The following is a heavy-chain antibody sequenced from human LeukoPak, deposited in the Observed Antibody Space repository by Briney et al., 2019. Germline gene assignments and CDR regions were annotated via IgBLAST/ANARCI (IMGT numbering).Heavy chain of an antibody. V-gene: IGHV3-7*01. CDR1: GFTFSSSW. CDR3: ARDRRVGGWGGAFDM. Sequence: GGSLRLSCAASGFTFSSSWMSWVRQAPGKGLEWVANINQDGSEKYYVDSMEGRFTISRDNAENSLYLQMNSLRAEDTAVYYCARDRRVGGWGGAFDMWGHGTQVTVSS. D-gene: IGHD2-21*01. CDR2: INQDGSEK. J-gene: IGHJ3*02.